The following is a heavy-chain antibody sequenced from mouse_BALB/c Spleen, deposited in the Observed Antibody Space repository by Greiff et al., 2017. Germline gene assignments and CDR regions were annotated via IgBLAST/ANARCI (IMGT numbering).Heavy chain of an antibody. CDR3: ARHKEWGGGRDAMDY. CDR2: ISSGGSYT. Sequence: EVQLQQSGGDLVKPGGSLKLSCAASGFTFSSYGMSWVRQTPDKRLEWVATISSGGSYTYYPDSVKRRFTISRDNAKNTLYLQMSSLKSEDTAMYYCARHKEWGGGRDAMDYWGQGTSVTVSS. CDR1: GFTFSSYG. D-gene: IGHD1-1*01. V-gene: IGHV5-6*01. J-gene: IGHJ4*01.